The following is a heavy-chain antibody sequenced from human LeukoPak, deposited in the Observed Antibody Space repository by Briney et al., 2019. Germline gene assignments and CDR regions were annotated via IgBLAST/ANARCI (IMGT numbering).Heavy chain of an antibody. J-gene: IGHJ4*02. CDR3: ARLASGWPFDY. Sequence: SETLSLTCTVSGGSISSTTYYWGWIRQPPGLELEWVGTIYYTGSTHYNPSLKSRLSMSVDTSKNQFSLKLSSVTAADTAVYYCARLASGWPFDYWGQGTLVTVSS. CDR2: IYYTGST. CDR1: GGSISSTTYY. V-gene: IGHV4-39*01. D-gene: IGHD6-19*01.